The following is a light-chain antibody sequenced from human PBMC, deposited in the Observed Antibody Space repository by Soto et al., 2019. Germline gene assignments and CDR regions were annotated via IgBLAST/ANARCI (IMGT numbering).Light chain of an antibody. J-gene: IGKJ4*01. CDR3: QQGGS. CDR2: DAF. CDR1: QSVSTY. V-gene: IGKV3-11*01. Sequence: IVWTQSPATLSLYPGEGATLSCRASQSVSTYLAWYQQKPGQAPRLLIYDAFNRATGIPARFSGSGSGTDFTLTLSSLEPEDFAVYYCQQGGSFGGGTKVEIK.